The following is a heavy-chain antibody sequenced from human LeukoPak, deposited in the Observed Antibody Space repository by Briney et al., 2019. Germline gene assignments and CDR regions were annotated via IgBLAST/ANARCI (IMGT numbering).Heavy chain of an antibody. CDR1: GFTFTSSA. Sequence: GTSVKVSCKASGFTFTSSAMQWVRQAPGQRLEWIGWIVVGSGNTNYAQKFQERVTITRDMSTSTAYMELSSLRSEDTAVYYCAAGPFWSGYPNWFDPWGQGTLVTVSS. J-gene: IGHJ5*02. CDR3: AAGPFWSGYPNWFDP. V-gene: IGHV1-58*02. CDR2: IVVGSGNT. D-gene: IGHD3-3*01.